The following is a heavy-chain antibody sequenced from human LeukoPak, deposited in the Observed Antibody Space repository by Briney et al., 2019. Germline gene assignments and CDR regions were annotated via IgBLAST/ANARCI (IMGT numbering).Heavy chain of an antibody. V-gene: IGHV3-23*01. Sequence: PGGSLRLSCAASGFTFGSYAMSWVRQAPGKGLEWVSAISASVDSADYADSVKGRFTISRDTARNTSYLQMNSLGAEDTAVYYCAKVSYRYYGSGSYQFDYWGQGTLVTVSS. CDR1: GFTFGSYA. J-gene: IGHJ4*02. D-gene: IGHD3-10*01. CDR2: ISASVDSA. CDR3: AKVSYRYYGSGSYQFDY.